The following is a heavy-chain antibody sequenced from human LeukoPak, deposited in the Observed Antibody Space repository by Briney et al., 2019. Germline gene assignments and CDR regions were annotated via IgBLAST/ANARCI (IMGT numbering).Heavy chain of an antibody. J-gene: IGHJ5*02. CDR2: ISYDGSNK. CDR1: GFTFSSYG. Sequence: GRSLRLSCAASGFTFSSYGMHWVRQAPGKGLEWVAVISYDGSNKYYADSVKGRFTISRDNSKNTLYLQMNSLRAEDTAVYYCTSGNWFDPWGQGTLVTVSS. CDR3: TSGNWFDP. V-gene: IGHV3-30*03.